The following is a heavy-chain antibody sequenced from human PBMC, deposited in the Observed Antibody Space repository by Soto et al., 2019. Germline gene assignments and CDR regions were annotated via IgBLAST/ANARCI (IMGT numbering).Heavy chain of an antibody. CDR2: ISDSGGST. CDR3: TKGPSGVGSFDI. D-gene: IGHD3-10*01. CDR1: GFAFSSSA. Sequence: EVHLLESGGGLVQPGTSRRLSCIGAGFAFSSSAMSWVRQAPGKGPEWVSSISDSGGSTYYADSVKGRFTIYRDNSQNTLYLQMNSLRADDMALYYCTKGPSGVGSFDIWGPGTKVTVSS. V-gene: IGHV3-23*01. J-gene: IGHJ3*02.